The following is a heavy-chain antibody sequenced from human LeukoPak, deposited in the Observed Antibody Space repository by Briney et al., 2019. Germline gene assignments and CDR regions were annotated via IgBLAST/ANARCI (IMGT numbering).Heavy chain of an antibody. CDR3: ARVAIYCSSTSCPIDY. J-gene: IGHJ4*02. D-gene: IGHD2-2*01. Sequence: SETLSLTCTVSGGSISSGSYYWSWIRQPAGKGLEWIGRIYTSGSTNYNPSLKSRVTISVDTSKNQFSLKLSSVTAADTAVYYRARVAIYCSSTSCPIDYWGQGTLVTVSS. CDR1: GGSISSGSYY. V-gene: IGHV4-61*02. CDR2: IYTSGST.